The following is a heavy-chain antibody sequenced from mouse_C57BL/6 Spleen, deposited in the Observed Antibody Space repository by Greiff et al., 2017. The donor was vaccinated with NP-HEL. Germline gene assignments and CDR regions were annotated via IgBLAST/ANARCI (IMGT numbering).Heavy chain of an antibody. CDR1: GFTFSDYG. CDR2: ISSGSSTI. CDR3: ARSGYPYAMDY. J-gene: IGHJ4*01. V-gene: IGHV5-17*01. Sequence: EVKLMESGGGLVKPGGSLKLSCAASGFTFSDYGMHWVRQAPEKGLEWVAYISSGSSTIYYADTVKGRFTISRDNAKNTLFLQMTSLRSEDTAMYYCARSGYPYAMDYWGQGTSVTVSS. D-gene: IGHD2-2*01.